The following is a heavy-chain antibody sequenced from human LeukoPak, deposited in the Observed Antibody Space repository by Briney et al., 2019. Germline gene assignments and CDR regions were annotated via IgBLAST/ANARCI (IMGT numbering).Heavy chain of an antibody. J-gene: IGHJ4*02. D-gene: IGHD6-13*01. Sequence: ASETLSLTCAVSGGSFSGHYWNWIRQPPGKGLEWIGEINHGGSTNYNPSLKSRVTITVDAYQNQFSLRQSYVTAADTAAYYCARGRYVTSRGGAAAGFLDYWGQGTLVTVST. CDR2: INHGGST. CDR1: GGSFSGHY. V-gene: IGHV4-34*01. CDR3: ARGRYVTSRGGAAAGFLDY.